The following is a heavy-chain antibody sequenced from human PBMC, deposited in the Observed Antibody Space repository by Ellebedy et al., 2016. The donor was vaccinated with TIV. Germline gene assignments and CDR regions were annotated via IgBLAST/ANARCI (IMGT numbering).Heavy chain of an antibody. Sequence: SVQVSCXASGGTFSSYAISWVRQPPGQGLEWMGGIIPIFGTANYAQKFQGRVTITADESTSTAYMELSSLRSEDTAVYYCARHLRVGYQLPSYYYYGMDVWGQGTTVTVSS. J-gene: IGHJ6*02. V-gene: IGHV1-69*13. D-gene: IGHD2-2*01. CDR3: ARHLRVGYQLPSYYYYGMDV. CDR1: GGTFSSYA. CDR2: IIPIFGTA.